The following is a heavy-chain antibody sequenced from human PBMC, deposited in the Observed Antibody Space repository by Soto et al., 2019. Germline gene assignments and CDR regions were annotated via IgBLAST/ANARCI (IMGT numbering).Heavy chain of an antibody. Sequence: QVQLVQSGAEVKKPGASVKVSCKASGYTFSGFYMHWVRQAPGQGIEWMGWINPINDGTSYAQKFQGRVTLTRDTSISTAFMELSGLTSDDTAVYYCARGLGSGWHNNWFDPWGQGTLVTVSS. CDR2: INPINDGT. J-gene: IGHJ5*02. CDR1: GYTFSGFY. D-gene: IGHD6-19*01. V-gene: IGHV1-2*02. CDR3: ARGLGSGWHNNWFDP.